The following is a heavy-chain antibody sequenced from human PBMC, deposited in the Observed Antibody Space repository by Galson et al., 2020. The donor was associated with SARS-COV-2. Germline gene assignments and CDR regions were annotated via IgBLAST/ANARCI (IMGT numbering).Heavy chain of an antibody. J-gene: IGHJ4*02. D-gene: IGHD2-21*02. V-gene: IGHV3-30*04. Sequence: LSLTCAASGFTFSNFEMHWVRQAPGKGLEWVAVISSDGTQKYYADSVKGRFSISRDNSKKTLYLQMAGLGPEDTAVYYCARDKDRVTRSFDNWGQGTLVTVSS. CDR1: GFTFSNFE. CDR2: ISSDGTQK. CDR3: ARDKDRVTRSFDN.